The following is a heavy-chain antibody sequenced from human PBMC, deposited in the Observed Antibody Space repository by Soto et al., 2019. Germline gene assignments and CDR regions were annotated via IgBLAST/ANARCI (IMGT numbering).Heavy chain of an antibody. CDR1: GFSFSYYA. D-gene: IGHD2-15*01. CDR3: ASPYCSGGSCYLTECFQH. CDR2: IAYDASKK. J-gene: IGHJ1*01. Sequence: QVQLVESGGGVVQPGRSLRLSCAASGFSFSYYAMHWVRQAPGKGLEWVAVIAYDASKKYYADSVKGRFTISRDNSKNTLYLQMNSLRDEDTAVYYCASPYCSGGSCYLTECFQHWGQGTLVTVSS. V-gene: IGHV3-30*03.